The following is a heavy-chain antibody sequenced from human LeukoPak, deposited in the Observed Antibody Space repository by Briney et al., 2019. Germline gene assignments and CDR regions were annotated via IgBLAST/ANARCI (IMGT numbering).Heavy chain of an antibody. V-gene: IGHV4-39*01. CDR3: ARHEDDAFDI. J-gene: IGHJ3*02. CDR1: GGSISSSNYS. Sequence: SETLSLTCTVSGGSISSSNYSWAWIRQPPGKGLEWIGSISYTGSTYYNPSLKSRVTISVDTSKNQFSLKLSSVTAADTAVYYCARHEDDAFDIWGQGTMVTVSS. CDR2: ISYTGST.